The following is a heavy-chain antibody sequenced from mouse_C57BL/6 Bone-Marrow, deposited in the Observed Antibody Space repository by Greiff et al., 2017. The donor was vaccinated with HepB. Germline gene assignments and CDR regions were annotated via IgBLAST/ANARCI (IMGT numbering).Heavy chain of an antibody. V-gene: IGHV1-82*01. D-gene: IGHD2-1*01. CDR2: IYPGDGDT. CDR1: GYAFSSSW. Sequence: QVQLKQSGPELVKPGASVKISCKASGYAFSSSWMHWVKQRPGKGLEWIGRIYPGDGDTNYNGKFKGKATLTADKSSSTAYMQRSSLTSEDSAVYYCAVYGNYDYWGQGTTLTVSS. J-gene: IGHJ2*01. CDR3: AVYGNYDY.